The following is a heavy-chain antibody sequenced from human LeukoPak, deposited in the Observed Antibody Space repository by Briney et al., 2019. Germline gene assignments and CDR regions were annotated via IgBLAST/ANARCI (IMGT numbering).Heavy chain of an antibody. D-gene: IGHD6-19*01. Sequence: SWVRQAPGKGLEWVANIKQDGSEKYYVDSVKGRFTISRDNAKNSLYLQMNSLRAEDTAVYYCARVGGWYWTDYWGQGTLVTVSS. V-gene: IGHV3-7*02. J-gene: IGHJ4*02. CDR3: ARVGGWYWTDY. CDR2: IKQDGSEK.